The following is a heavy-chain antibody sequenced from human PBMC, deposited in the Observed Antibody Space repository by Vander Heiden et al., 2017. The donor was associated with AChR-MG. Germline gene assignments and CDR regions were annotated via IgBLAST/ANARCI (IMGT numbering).Heavy chain of an antibody. Sequence: EVQLLESGGGLVQPGGSLRLSCAASGFTFSRYAMSWVRQAPGKGLEWVSAISGSGGSTYYADSVMCRFTISRDNSKNTLYMQMNSLRAEDTAVYYCAKGEGVSRGSSYFDYWGQGTLVTVSS. CDR3: AKGEGVSRGSSYFDY. J-gene: IGHJ4*02. CDR1: GFTFSRYA. V-gene: IGHV3-23*01. D-gene: IGHD2-8*01. CDR2: ISGSGGST.